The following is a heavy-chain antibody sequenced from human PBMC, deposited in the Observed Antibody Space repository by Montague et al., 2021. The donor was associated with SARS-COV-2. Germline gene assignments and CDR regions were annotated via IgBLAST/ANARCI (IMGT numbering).Heavy chain of an antibody. CDR3: APLGFDSRSYYTPHNWFDP. CDR2: IYWDDDE. V-gene: IGHV2-5*02. D-gene: IGHD3-10*01. Sequence: PALENPTQTLTLTCTFSGISLSTSGVGVAWIRQPPGKALEWLALIYWDDDERYSPSMRSRLTITKDTSENQVVLRMTNMDPMDPATYYCAPLGFDSRSYYTPHNWFDPWGQGILVTVSS. CDR1: GISLSTSGVG. J-gene: IGHJ5*02.